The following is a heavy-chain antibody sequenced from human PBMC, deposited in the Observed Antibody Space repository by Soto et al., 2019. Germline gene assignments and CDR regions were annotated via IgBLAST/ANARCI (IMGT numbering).Heavy chain of an antibody. CDR3: ARGDTPMITGFECFDI. D-gene: IGHD5-18*01. CDR1: GFTFSRYW. Sequence: SLGRSCAASGFTFSRYWMNWVRQAPGKGLEWVANIKQDGTEKNYVDSVKGRFTISRDNARNSLYLQMDSLRAEDTAVYFCARGDTPMITGFECFDIWGEGTMVPVS. J-gene: IGHJ3*02. V-gene: IGHV3-7*01. CDR2: IKQDGTEK.